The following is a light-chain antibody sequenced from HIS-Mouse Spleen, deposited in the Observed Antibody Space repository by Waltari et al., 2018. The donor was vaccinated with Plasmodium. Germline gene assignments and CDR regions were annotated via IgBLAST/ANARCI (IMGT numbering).Light chain of an antibody. V-gene: IGKV3-15*01. CDR3: QQYNNGSFT. Sequence: EIVMTQSPATLSVSPGERATLSCRASQSVSSNLAWYQQKPGQAPRLLIYGASTRATGIPARFSGSGSGTEFTLTISSLQSEGFAVYYCQQYNNGSFTFGPGTKVDI. J-gene: IGKJ3*01. CDR2: GAS. CDR1: QSVSSN.